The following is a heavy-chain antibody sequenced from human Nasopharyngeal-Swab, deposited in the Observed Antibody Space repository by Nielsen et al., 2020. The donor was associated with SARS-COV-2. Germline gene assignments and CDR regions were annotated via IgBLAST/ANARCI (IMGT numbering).Heavy chain of an antibody. V-gene: IGHV3-53*04. Sequence: GGSLEVCWAGWGVVVSCNYMSWVRQAPGKGLEWVSVIYSGGSTYYADSVKGRFTISRHNSKNTLYPQMNSLRAEDTAVYYCASIIQLWFAFDIWGQGTMVTVSS. CDR2: IYSGGST. D-gene: IGHD5-18*01. CDR3: ASIIQLWFAFDI. CDR1: GVVVSCNY. J-gene: IGHJ3*02.